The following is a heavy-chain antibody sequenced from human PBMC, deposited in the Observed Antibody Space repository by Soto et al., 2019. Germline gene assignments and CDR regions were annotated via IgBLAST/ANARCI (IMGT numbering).Heavy chain of an antibody. D-gene: IGHD6-13*01. J-gene: IGHJ4*02. V-gene: IGHV3-64*01. CDR3: ATIIAAAGGYYFNY. CDR1: GFTFSSYA. Sequence: PGGSLRLSCAASGFTFSSYAMHWVRQAPGKGLEYVSTINNNGGSTYYANSVKGRFTISRDNSKNTLYLQMGSLRAEDMAVYYCATIIAAAGGYYFNYWGQGTLVTVSS. CDR2: INNNGGST.